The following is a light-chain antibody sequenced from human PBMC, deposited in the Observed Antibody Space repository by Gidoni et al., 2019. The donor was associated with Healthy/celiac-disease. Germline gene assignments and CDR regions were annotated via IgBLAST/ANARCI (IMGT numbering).Light chain of an antibody. CDR3: QQYNNWPPWT. Sequence: EIVMTQSPATLSVSPGERATLSCSVSQRVSSNLAWYQQKPGQAPRLLIYGASTRATGVPARFSGSGSGTEVTLTISSLQSEDSAIYYCQQYNNWPPWTFGQXTKVEIK. CDR2: GAS. CDR1: QRVSSN. V-gene: IGKV3-15*01. J-gene: IGKJ1*01.